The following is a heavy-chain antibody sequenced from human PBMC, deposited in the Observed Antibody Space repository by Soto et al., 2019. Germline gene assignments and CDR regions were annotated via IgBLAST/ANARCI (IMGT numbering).Heavy chain of an antibody. CDR3: ASTLLYCTNGICPNP. Sequence: GVSLRLSCAASGFTFSNYAMHWVRQAPGKGLEWVAVISYDGSNKYYADSVKGRFTISRDNSKNTLYLQMNSLRAEDTAVYYCASTLLYCTNGICPNPWGQGTLVTVSS. CDR1: GFTFSNYA. CDR2: ISYDGSNK. J-gene: IGHJ5*02. D-gene: IGHD2-8*01. V-gene: IGHV3-30-3*01.